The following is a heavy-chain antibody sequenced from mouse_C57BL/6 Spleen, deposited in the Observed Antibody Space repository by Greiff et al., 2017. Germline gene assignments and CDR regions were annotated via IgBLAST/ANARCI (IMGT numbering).Heavy chain of an antibody. J-gene: IGHJ4*01. Sequence: EVMLVESGGDLVKPGGSLKLSCAASGFTFSSYGMSWVRQTPDKRLEWVATISSGGSYTYYPDSVKGRFTISSDNAKNTLYLQMSSLTSEDTAMYYCARHYYYGSSYYAMDDWGQGTSVTVSS. V-gene: IGHV5-6*01. CDR3: ARHYYYGSSYYAMDD. D-gene: IGHD1-1*01. CDR2: ISSGGSYT. CDR1: GFTFSSYG.